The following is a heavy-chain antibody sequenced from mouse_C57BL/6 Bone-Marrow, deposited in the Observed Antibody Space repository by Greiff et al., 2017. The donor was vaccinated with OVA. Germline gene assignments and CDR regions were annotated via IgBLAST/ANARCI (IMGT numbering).Heavy chain of an antibody. CDR1: GYTFTDYY. J-gene: IGHJ2*01. V-gene: IGHV1-26*01. D-gene: IGHD2-14*01. CDR2: INPNNGGT. Sequence: EVQLQQSGPELVKPGASVKISCKASGYTFTDYYMNWVKQSHGKSLEWIGDINPNNGGTSYNQKFKGKATLTVDKSSSTAYMELSSLTSEDSAVYYCASGGGNLGYWGQGTTLTVSS. CDR3: ASGGGNLGY.